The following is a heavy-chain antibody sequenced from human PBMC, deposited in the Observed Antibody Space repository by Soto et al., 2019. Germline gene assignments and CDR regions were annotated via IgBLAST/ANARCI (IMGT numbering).Heavy chain of an antibody. J-gene: IGHJ4*02. V-gene: IGHV4-4*02. CDR2: IYRPGST. D-gene: IGHD1-7*01. CDR1: GGSFTSIYW. Sequence: ETLSLXXSVSGGSFTSIYWWTWVPXPPGXGLEWIGEIYRPGSTNYNPSLKRRVTISLDKSENQFSLKVTSLTAADTAVYYCASRDPGTSVDYWGQGTLVTVSS. CDR3: ASRDPGTSVDY.